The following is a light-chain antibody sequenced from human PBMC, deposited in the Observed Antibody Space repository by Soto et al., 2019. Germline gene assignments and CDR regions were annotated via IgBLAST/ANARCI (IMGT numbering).Light chain of an antibody. CDR3: QSYESSLSGFYV. J-gene: IGLJ1*01. CDR1: SSNIGAGYD. V-gene: IGLV1-40*01. Sequence: QSVLTQPPSVSGAPGQRVTISCTGSSSNIGAGYDVHWYQQLPGTAPKLLIHGNSNRPSGVPDRFSGSKSGTSASLAITGLQAEDEADYYCQSYESSLSGFYVFGTGTKVTVL. CDR2: GNS.